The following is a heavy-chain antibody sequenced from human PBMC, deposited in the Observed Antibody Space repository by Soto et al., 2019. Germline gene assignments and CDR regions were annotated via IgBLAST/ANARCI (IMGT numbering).Heavy chain of an antibody. CDR3: ARSLLELLYYFDY. D-gene: IGHD1-26*01. V-gene: IGHV4-39*01. Sequence: PSETLSLTCTVSGGSISSSSYYWGWIRQPPGKGLEWIGSIYYSGSTYYNPSLKSRVTISVDTSKNQFSLKLSSVTAADTAVYYCARSLLELLYYFDYWGQGTLVTVSS. CDR2: IYYSGST. CDR1: GGSISSSSYY. J-gene: IGHJ4*02.